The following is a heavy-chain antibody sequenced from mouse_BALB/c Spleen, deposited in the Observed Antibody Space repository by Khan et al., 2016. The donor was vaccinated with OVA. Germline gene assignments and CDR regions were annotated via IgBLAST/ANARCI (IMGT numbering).Heavy chain of an antibody. Sequence: VQLQESGPGLVRPGASVKMSCKASGYTFTNYWIHWVKQRPGQGLEWIGMIAPSNGETILNQRFNDKATLNVDESSNTAYMHHSSLTSEDSAVYSCARHDYGGFSYWGQGTLVTVSA. D-gene: IGHD2-4*01. CDR3: ARHDYGGFSY. J-gene: IGHJ3*01. CDR1: GYTFTNYW. CDR2: IAPSNGET. V-gene: IGHV1-74*01.